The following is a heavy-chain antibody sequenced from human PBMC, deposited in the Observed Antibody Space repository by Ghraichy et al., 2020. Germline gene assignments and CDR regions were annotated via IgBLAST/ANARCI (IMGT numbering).Heavy chain of an antibody. CDR2: IYHSGST. D-gene: IGHD6-6*01. CDR1: GGSISSSNW. CDR3: ARDTSAARSHNHAFDI. Sequence: SETRSLTCAVSGGSISSSNWWSWVRQPPGKGLEWIGEIYHSGSTNYNPSLKSRVTISVDKSKNQFSLKLSSVTAADTAVYYCARDTSAARSHNHAFDIWGQGTMVTVSS. J-gene: IGHJ3*02. V-gene: IGHV4-4*02.